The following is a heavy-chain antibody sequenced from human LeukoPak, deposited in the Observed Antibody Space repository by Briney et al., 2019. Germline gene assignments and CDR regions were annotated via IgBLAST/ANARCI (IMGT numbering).Heavy chain of an antibody. CDR1: GGSISSYY. CDR2: IYDSGST. Sequence: SETLSLTCTVSGGSISSYYWSWIRQPPGKGLEWIGNIYDSGSTNYNPSLKSRVTISVDTSKNQCSLKLSSVTAADTAVYYCARQSISGSSLSYFDYWGQGTLVNVS. D-gene: IGHD3-22*01. J-gene: IGHJ4*02. CDR3: ARQSISGSSLSYFDY. V-gene: IGHV4-59*01.